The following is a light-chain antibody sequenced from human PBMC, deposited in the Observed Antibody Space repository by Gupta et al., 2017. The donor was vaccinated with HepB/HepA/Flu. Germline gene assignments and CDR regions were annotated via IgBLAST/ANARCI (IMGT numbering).Light chain of an antibody. CDR3: RQEKTYPFI. V-gene: IGKV1-16*02. Sequence: DTQMTQSPSSLSASVGDRVTITCRASQGISTSLAWFQQKPGGAPKPLIYAASRLQSGVPLKFSGSGSGIAFTLTIISLQPEAFATYYCRQEKTYPFIFGGGTKVEIK. CDR2: AAS. CDR1: QGISTS. J-gene: IGKJ4*01.